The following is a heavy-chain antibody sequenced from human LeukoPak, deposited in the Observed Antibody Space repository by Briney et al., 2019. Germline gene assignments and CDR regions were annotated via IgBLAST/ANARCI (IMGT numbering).Heavy chain of an antibody. CDR2: IHPGDSGT. CDR1: GYRFINYW. J-gene: IGHJ4*02. D-gene: IGHD5-18*01. CDR3: ARGGSYRYGSSDY. V-gene: IGHV5-51*01. Sequence: GGSLQISCKGSGYRFINYWIGWVRQMPGRGLEWMGIIHPGDSGTRYSPSFQGQVTMSVDESITTAYLQWNSLRASDSAIYYCARGGSYRYGSSDYWGQGTLVTVSS.